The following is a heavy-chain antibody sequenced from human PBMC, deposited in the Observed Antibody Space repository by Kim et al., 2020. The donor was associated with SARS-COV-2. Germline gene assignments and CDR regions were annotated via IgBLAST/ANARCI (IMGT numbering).Heavy chain of an antibody. D-gene: IGHD2-15*01. CDR3: AKGFCSA. J-gene: IGHJ4*02. V-gene: IGHV3-23*01. CDR2: T. Sequence: TNFADAVKCRFTNSRDNSNNTVYLQRKSLGAEDTAVYYCAKGFCSAWGQGTRVTVSS.